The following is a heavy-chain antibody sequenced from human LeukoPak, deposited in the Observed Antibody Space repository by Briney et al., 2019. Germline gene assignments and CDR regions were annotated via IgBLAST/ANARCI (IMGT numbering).Heavy chain of an antibody. Sequence: GGSLRLSCAASGFTFSSYEMNWVRQAPGKGLEWVSYISSSGSTIYYADSVKGRFTISRDNAKNSLYLHVNSLRAEDTAVYYCAELGITMIGGVWGKGTTVNISS. V-gene: IGHV3-48*03. CDR2: ISSSGSTI. CDR1: GFTFSSYE. CDR3: AELGITMIGGV. D-gene: IGHD3-10*02. J-gene: IGHJ6*04.